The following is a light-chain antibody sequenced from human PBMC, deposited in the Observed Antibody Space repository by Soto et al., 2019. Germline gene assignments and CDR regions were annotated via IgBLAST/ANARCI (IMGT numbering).Light chain of an antibody. J-gene: IGKJ2*01. CDR2: DAS. V-gene: IGKV3-15*01. Sequence: EIVMTQSPATLSVSPGERATLSCRASQSVGSNLAWYQQKRGQSPRLLIYDASTRATGVSARFSGSGSGTEFTLTISSLQSEDFAIYYCQKYNNWPYTFGQGTRLEIK. CDR1: QSVGSN. CDR3: QKYNNWPYT.